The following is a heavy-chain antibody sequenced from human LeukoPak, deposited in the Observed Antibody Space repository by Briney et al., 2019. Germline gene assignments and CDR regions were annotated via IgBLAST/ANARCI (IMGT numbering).Heavy chain of an antibody. CDR1: GFIFSDYN. V-gene: IGHV3-48*04. CDR2: ISSSGNTI. D-gene: IGHD3-3*01. Sequence: GGSLRLSCATSGFIFSDYNMNWVRQAPGKGLEWVSHISSSGNTIYYADSVEGRFTISRDNAKNILSLQMNSLRAEDTAMYYCAKAELGVDTFFDYWGQGTLVTVSS. CDR3: AKAELGVDTFFDY. J-gene: IGHJ4*02.